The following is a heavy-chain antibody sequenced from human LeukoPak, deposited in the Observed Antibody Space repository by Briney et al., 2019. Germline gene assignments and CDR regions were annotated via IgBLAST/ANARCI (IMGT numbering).Heavy chain of an antibody. CDR3: ARAGRYSAFGY. D-gene: IGHD1-26*01. V-gene: IGHV4-34*01. CDR1: GGSFSGYY. Sequence: PSETLSLTCAVYGGSFSGYYWSWIRQPPGKGLEWIGEINHSGSTNYNPSLKSRVTISVDTSKNQFSLKLSSVTAADTAVYYCARAGRYSAFGYWGQGTLVTVSS. CDR2: INHSGST. J-gene: IGHJ4*02.